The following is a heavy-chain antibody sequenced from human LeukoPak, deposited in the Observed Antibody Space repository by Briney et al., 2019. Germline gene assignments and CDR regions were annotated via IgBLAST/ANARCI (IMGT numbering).Heavy chain of an antibody. CDR1: GYSFTNYD. CDR2: MNPNSGNT. V-gene: IGHV1-8*03. J-gene: IGHJ3*02. D-gene: IGHD3-3*01. CDR3: ARADFWSAQTYKPDAFDI. Sequence: ASVKVSCKASGYSFTNYDINWVRQAAGQGLEWMGWMNPNSGNTGYAQKFQGRVTITRNTSISTAYMELSNLRSEDTAVYYCARADFWSAQTYKPDAFDIWGQGTMVTVSS.